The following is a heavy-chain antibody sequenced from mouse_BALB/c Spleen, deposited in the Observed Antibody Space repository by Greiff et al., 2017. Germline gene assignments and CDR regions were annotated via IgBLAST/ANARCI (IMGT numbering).Heavy chain of an antibody. J-gene: IGHJ2*01. Sequence: EVQLQQSGPGLVKPSQSLSLTCSVTGYSITSGYYWNWIRQFPGNKLEWMGYISYDGSNNYNPSLKNRISITRDTSKNQFFLKLNSVTTEDTATYYCARKAGTFDYWGQGTTLTVSS. CDR2: ISYDGSN. V-gene: IGHV3-6*02. CDR1: GYSITSGYY. CDR3: ARKAGTFDY. D-gene: IGHD4-1*01.